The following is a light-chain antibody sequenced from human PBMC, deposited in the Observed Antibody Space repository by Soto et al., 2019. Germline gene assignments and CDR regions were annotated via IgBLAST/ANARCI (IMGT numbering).Light chain of an antibody. J-gene: IGKJ5*01. CDR2: GAS. CDR3: HQYNNWRT. Sequence: EVVLPQSPATLSVPPGERATLSCRASQSVSTNLAWYQQRPGQAPRLLIYGASAGAAGIPGRCGGSGARTEFTLTSSSLQSEDFAVYCCHQYNNWRTFGQGTRLEIK. CDR1: QSVSTN. V-gene: IGKV3-15*01.